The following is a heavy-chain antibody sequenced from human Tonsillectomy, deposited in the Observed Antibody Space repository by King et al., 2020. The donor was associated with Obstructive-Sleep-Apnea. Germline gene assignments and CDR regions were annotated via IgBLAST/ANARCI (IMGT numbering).Heavy chain of an antibody. J-gene: IGHJ5*01. CDR2: INPRGFTT. D-gene: IGHD1-1*01. CDR3: ARDVSPDGRTGWFDP. Sequence: QLVQSGAEVQKPGASVKVSCKASGYSFTGYYIHWVRQAPGQGLEWMGIINPRGFTTTYTQKFQGRVTMTKDTSTSTAYLELSRLRPEDTAVYYCARDVSPDGRTGWFDPWGQGTLVTVSS. CDR1: GYSFTGYY. V-gene: IGHV1-46*01.